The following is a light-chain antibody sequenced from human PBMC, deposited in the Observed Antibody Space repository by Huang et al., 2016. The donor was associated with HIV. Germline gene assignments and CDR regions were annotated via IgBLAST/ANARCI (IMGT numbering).Light chain of an antibody. CDR2: MAS. J-gene: IGKJ2*01. CDR1: RSLLFASNIKKF. CDR3: QQFYNMPYT. V-gene: IGKV4-1*01. Sequence: DILLTQSPDSLAVSLGERATLPFRSSRSLLFASNIKKFLAWYQHKPGQSPKLLMYMASFRESGVPERFTGSGSGTEFTLTIASLQAEDVAVYYCQQFYNMPYTFGRGTRLEI.